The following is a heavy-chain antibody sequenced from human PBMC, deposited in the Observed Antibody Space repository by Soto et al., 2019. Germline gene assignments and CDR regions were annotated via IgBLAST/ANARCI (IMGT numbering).Heavy chain of an antibody. V-gene: IGHV1-46*03. CDR2: INPSGGST. J-gene: IGHJ6*03. D-gene: IGHD3-10*01. CDR3: ARAMVRGVIITDYYYYMDV. CDR1: GYTFTSYY. Sequence: ASVKVSCEASGYTFTSYYMHWVRQAPGQGLEWMGIINPSGGSTSYAQKFQGRVTMTRDTSTSTVYMELSSLRSEDTAVYYCARAMVRGVIITDYYYYMDVWGKGTTVTVSS.